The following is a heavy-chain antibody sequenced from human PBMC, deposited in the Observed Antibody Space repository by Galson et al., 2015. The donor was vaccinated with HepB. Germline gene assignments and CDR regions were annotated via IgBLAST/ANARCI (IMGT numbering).Heavy chain of an antibody. Sequence: SVKVSCKASGGTFSSYAISWVRQAPGQGLEWMGGIIPIFGTANYAQKFQGRVTITADESTSTAYMELSSLRPEDTAVYYCARVQRVPAGFRESNMDVWGKGTTVTVSS. CDR1: GGTFSSYA. V-gene: IGHV1-69*13. CDR2: IIPIFGTA. CDR3: ARVQRVPAGFRESNMDV. J-gene: IGHJ6*03. D-gene: IGHD2-2*01.